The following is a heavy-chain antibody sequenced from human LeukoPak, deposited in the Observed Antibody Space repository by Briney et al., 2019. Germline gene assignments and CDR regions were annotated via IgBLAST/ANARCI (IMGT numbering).Heavy chain of an antibody. CDR2: IKQDGSET. CDR3: ARGAPVQGSGVYGRCAH. CDR1: GFTFSTYC. V-gene: IGHV3-7*01. J-gene: IGHJ4*02. D-gene: IGHD6-19*01. Sequence: GGSLRLSCAASGFTFSTYCMSWVRQPQGKGLEWVANIKQDGSETYYVDSVKGRFTISRDNAKNSLYLQMNSLRAEDTAVYYCARGAPVQGSGVYGRCAHWGQKTLVTVSS.